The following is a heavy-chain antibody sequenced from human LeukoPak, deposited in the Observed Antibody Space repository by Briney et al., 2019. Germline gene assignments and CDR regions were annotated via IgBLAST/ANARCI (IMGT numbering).Heavy chain of an antibody. J-gene: IGHJ4*02. CDR1: GGTFSSYA. CDR3: ARGLIPLYYFDY. Sequence: SVKVSCKASGGTFSSYAISWVRQAPGQGLEWMGGIIPIFGTANYAQKFQGRVTITTDESTSTAYMELSSLRSEDTAVYYCARGLIPLYYFDYWGQGTLVTGSS. CDR2: IIPIFGTA. D-gene: IGHD2-8*01. V-gene: IGHV1-69*05.